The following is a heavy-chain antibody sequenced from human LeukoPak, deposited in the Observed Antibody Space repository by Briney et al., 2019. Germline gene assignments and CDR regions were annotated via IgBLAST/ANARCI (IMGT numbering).Heavy chain of an antibody. CDR2: ISSGGSTI. V-gene: IGHV3-74*01. J-gene: IGHJ4*02. Sequence: GGSLRLSCAASGFRFSSHWMHWVRQAPGKGLVWVSRISSGGSTIDYADSVKGRFTISRDNAKNTLYLQMNSVGAEDTAVYYCAVSTTSKDGYWGQGTLVTVSS. CDR1: GFRFSSHW. CDR3: AVSTTSKDGY. D-gene: IGHD1-26*01.